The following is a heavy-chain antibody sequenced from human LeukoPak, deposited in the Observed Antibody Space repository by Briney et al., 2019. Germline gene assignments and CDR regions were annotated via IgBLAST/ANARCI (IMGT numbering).Heavy chain of an antibody. CDR2: IFPTFATA. CDR1: GYTFTSYA. CDR3: ARESGSYEAYFDY. V-gene: IGHV1-69*13. D-gene: IGHD1-26*01. J-gene: IGHJ4*02. Sequence: SVKVSCKASGYTFTSYAISWVRQAPGQGLEWMGRIFPTFATANYAQKFQGRVTITADESTSTAYMELSSLRSEDTAVYYCARESGSYEAYFDYWGQGTLVTVSS.